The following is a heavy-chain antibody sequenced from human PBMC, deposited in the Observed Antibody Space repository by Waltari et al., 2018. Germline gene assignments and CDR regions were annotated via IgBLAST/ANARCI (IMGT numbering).Heavy chain of an antibody. D-gene: IGHD3-10*01. CDR3: ARESTTMVRGVGYYYYGKDV. Sequence: EVQLVESGGGLVQPGGSLRLSCAASGFTFSSSWMHWVRHAPGKGLVWVSRISSDGSRTSYADSVKGRFTISRDNAKNTLYLQMNSLRAEDTALYYCARESTTMVRGVGYYYYGKDVWGQGTTVTVSS. CDR1: GFTFSSSW. CDR2: ISSDGSRT. V-gene: IGHV3-74*01. J-gene: IGHJ6*02.